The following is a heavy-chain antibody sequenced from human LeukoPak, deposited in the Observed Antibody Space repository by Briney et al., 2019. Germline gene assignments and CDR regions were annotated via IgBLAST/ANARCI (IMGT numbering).Heavy chain of an antibody. J-gene: IGHJ4*02. CDR1: GGSFSGYY. CDR2: INHSGST. V-gene: IGHV4-34*01. CDR3: ARGIQLWSHYFDY. Sequence: SETLSLTCAVYGGSFSGYYWSWIRQPPGKGLEWIGEINHSGSTNYNPSLKSRVTISVDTSKNQFSLKLSSVTAAGTAVYYCARGIQLWSHYFDYWGQGTLVTVSS. D-gene: IGHD5-18*01.